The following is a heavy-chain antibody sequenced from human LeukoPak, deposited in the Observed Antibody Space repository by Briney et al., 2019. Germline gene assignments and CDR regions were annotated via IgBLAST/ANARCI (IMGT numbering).Heavy chain of an antibody. J-gene: IGHJ3*02. CDR2: IYYSGST. CDR3: AKGKVLAQQFDSFDI. V-gene: IGHV4-39*01. CDR1: GGSISSSSYY. D-gene: IGHD6-13*01. Sequence: SETLSLTCTVSGGSISSSSYYWGWIRQPPGKGLEWIGSIYYSGSTYYNPSLKSRVTISVDTSKNQFSLKLSSVTAADTAVYYCAKGKVLAQQFDSFDIWGQGTMVTVSS.